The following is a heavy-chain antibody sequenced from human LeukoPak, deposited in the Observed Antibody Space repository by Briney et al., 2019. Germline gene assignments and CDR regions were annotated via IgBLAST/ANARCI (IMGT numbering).Heavy chain of an antibody. CDR1: GGSISSSSYY. J-gene: IGHJ4*02. CDR3: ARINYRPIIKFFDF. Sequence: SETLSLTCTVSGGSISSSSYYWGWIRQPPGKGLEWIRSIYYSGSTYYNPSLKSRVTISVDTSKNQFSLKLSSVTAADTAVYYCARINYRPIIKFFDFWGQGTLVTVSS. V-gene: IGHV4-39*07. D-gene: IGHD4-11*01. CDR2: IYYSGST.